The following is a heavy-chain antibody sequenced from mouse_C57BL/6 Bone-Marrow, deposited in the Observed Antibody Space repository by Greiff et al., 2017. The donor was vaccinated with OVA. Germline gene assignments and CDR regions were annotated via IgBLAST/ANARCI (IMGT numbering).Heavy chain of an antibody. CDR2: ILPGSGST. Sequence: QVQLKQSGAELMKPGASVKLSCKATGYTFTGYWIEWVKQRPGHGLEWIGEILPGSGSTNYNEKFKGKATFTADTSSNTAYMQLSSLTTEDSAIYYCTRSDYDYDGGGFYYAMDYWGQGTSVTVSS. J-gene: IGHJ4*01. V-gene: IGHV1-9*01. CDR1: GYTFTGYW. CDR3: TRSDYDYDGGGFYYAMDY. D-gene: IGHD2-4*01.